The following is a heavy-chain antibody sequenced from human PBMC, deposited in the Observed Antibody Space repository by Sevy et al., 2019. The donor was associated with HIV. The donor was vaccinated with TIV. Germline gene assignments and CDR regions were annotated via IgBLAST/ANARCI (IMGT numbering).Heavy chain of an antibody. D-gene: IGHD3-10*01. CDR1: GGSISSRNW. V-gene: IGHV4-4*02. CDR2: IYHSGST. CDR3: ARLTGGDYSGFQH. J-gene: IGHJ1*01. Sequence: SETLSLTCAVSGGSISSRNWWSWVRQPPGRGLEWIGEIYHSGSTNNNPSLKSRVNISLDKSKNQFSLKLSSVTAADTAVYYCARLTGGDYSGFQHWGQGTLVTVSS.